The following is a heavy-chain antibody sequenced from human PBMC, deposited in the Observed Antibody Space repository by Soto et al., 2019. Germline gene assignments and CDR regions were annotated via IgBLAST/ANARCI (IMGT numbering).Heavy chain of an antibody. CDR3: ARDVHAFDI. J-gene: IGHJ3*02. CDR1: GFTFSGYG. Sequence: GGSLRLSCAASGFTFSGYGMHWVRQAPGKGLEWVAVIWYDGSKKYYTDSLRGRFTISRDNSKNTLYLQINSLRTDDTAVYYCARDVHAFDIWGQGTMVIVSS. V-gene: IGHV3-33*01. CDR2: IWYDGSKK.